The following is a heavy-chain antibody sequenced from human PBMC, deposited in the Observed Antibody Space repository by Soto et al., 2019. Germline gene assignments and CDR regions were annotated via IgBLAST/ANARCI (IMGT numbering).Heavy chain of an antibody. V-gene: IGHV3-53*01. CDR3: ATFSRDTVAATGSVDS. J-gene: IGHJ4*02. Sequence: ESGGRLIQPGGSLRLSCAASGFPVSSNHMSWVRQAPGKGLEWVAIKNSDGTTNYADSVKGRFTIARDNSKNTLYLQLNSLRVADTAVYYCATFSRDTVAATGSVDSWGQGTLVTVSS. D-gene: IGHD6-13*01. CDR2: KNSDGTT. CDR1: GFPVSSNH.